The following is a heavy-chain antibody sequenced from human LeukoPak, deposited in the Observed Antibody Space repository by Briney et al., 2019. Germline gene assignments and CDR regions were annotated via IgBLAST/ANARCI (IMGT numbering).Heavy chain of an antibody. V-gene: IGHV1-69*05. D-gene: IGHD1-1*01. CDR2: IIPIFGTA. J-gene: IGHJ6*03. Sequence: ASVKVSCKASGGTFSSYAMSWVRQAPGQGLEWMGGIIPIFGTANYAQKFQGRVTITTDESTSTAYMELSSLRSEDTAVYYCAREPNWNGNYMDVWGKGTTVTVSS. CDR1: GGTFSSYA. CDR3: AREPNWNGNYMDV.